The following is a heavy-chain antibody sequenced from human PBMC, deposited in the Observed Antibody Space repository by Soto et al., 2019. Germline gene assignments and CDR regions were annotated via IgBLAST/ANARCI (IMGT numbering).Heavy chain of an antibody. V-gene: IGHV3-23*01. CDR1: GFTFSSYS. Sequence: PGGSLRLSCAASGFTFSSYSMNWVRQAPGKGLEWVSAISGSGGSTYYADSVKGRFTISRDNSKNTLYLQMNSLRAEDTAVYYCAKDLYYDFWSGYSGWGQGTLVTVSS. D-gene: IGHD3-3*01. CDR3: AKDLYYDFWSGYSG. J-gene: IGHJ4*02. CDR2: ISGSGGST.